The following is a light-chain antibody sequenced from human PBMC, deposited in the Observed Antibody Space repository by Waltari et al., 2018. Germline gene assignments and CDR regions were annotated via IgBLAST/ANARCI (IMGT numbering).Light chain of an antibody. CDR2: DVN. CDR1: SSDVGAYNY. V-gene: IGLV2-11*01. J-gene: IGLJ2*01. CDR3: CSRTGRDSVI. Sequence: QSALTQPRSVSGSPGQSVTISCTGTSSDVGAYNYVTWYQQHPGKTPKLKIYDVNKWTPGGPDAFSGSKSGNTASLTISGLQAEDEADYYCCSRTGRDSVIFGGGTKVTVL.